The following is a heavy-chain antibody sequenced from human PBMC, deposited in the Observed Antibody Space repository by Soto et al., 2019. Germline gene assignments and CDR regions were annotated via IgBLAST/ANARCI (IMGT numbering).Heavy chain of an antibody. CDR2: INPNSGGT. J-gene: IGHJ4*02. CDR1: GYTFTGYY. CDR3: AREQQDMYCSSTRCSGSFDY. D-gene: IGHD2-2*01. Sequence: ASVKVSCKASGYTFTGYYMHWVRQAPGQGLEWMGWINPNSGGTNYAQKFQGWVTMTRDTSISTAYMELSRLRSDDTAVYYCAREQQDMYCSSTRCSGSFDYWGQGTLVTVSS. V-gene: IGHV1-2*04.